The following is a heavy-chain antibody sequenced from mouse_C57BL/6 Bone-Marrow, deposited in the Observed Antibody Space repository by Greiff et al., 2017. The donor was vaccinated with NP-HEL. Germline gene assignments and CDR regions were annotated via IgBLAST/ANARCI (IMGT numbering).Heavy chain of an antibody. V-gene: IGHV1-80*01. CDR3: ARWTGTRLCDY. Sequence: VMLVESGAELVKPGASVKISCKASGYAFSSYWMNWVKQRPGKGLEWIGQIYPGDGDTNYNGKFKGKATLTADKSSSTAYMQLSSLTSEDSAVYFCARWTGTRLCDYWGQGTTLTVSS. CDR2: IYPGDGDT. CDR1: GYAFSSYW. D-gene: IGHD4-1*01. J-gene: IGHJ2*01.